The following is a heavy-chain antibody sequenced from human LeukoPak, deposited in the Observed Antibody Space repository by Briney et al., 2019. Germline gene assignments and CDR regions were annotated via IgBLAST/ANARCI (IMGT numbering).Heavy chain of an antibody. V-gene: IGHV3-30*03. CDR3: ARVSPNTVTTLQYFDY. J-gene: IGHJ4*02. CDR1: GFTFSSYN. CDR2: ISYDGSNK. Sequence: QPGGSLRLSCAASGFTFSSYNMNWVRQAPGKGLEWVAVISYDGSNKYYADSVKGRFTISRDNAKNSLYLQMNSLRAEDTAVYYCARVSPNTVTTLQYFDYWGQGTLVTVSS. D-gene: IGHD4-17*01.